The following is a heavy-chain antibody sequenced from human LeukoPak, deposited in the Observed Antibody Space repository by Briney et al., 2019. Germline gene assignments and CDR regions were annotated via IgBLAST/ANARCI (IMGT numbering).Heavy chain of an antibody. Sequence: TGGSLRLSCAASGFTFSSYAMSWVRQAPGKGLEWVSAISGSGGSTYYADSVKGRFTISRDNSKNTLYLQMNSLRAEDTAVYYCAKESCSSTSCYNFDYRGQGTLVTVSS. CDR1: GFTFSSYA. CDR3: AKESCSSTSCYNFDY. CDR2: ISGSGGST. D-gene: IGHD2-2*01. J-gene: IGHJ4*02. V-gene: IGHV3-23*01.